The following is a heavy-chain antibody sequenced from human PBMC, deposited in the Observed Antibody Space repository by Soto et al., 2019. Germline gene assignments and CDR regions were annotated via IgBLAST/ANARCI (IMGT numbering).Heavy chain of an antibody. CDR2: IYHSGST. CDR1: GGSISSGGYS. J-gene: IGHJ5*02. CDR3: ARARQLSAVDWFDP. V-gene: IGHV4-30-2*01. D-gene: IGHD6-6*01. Sequence: SSETLSLTCAVSGGSISSGGYSWSWIRQPPGKGLEWIGYIYHSGSTYYNPSLKSRVTISVDRSKNQFSLKLSSVTAADTAVYYCARARQLSAVDWFDPWGQGTLVTVSS.